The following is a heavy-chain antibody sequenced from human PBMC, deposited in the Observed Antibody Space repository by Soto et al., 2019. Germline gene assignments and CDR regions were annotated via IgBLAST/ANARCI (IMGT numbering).Heavy chain of an antibody. V-gene: IGHV3-15*07. CDR3: TTAISSSWYVWFDP. CDR1: GFTFSNAW. D-gene: IGHD6-13*01. Sequence: VQLVESGGGLVKPGGSLRLSCAASGFTFSNAWMNWVRQAPGKGLEWVGRIKSKTDGGTTDYAAPVKGRFTISRDDSKNTLYLQMNSLKTEDTAVYYCTTAISSSWYVWFDPWGQGTLVTVSS. CDR2: IKSKTDGGTT. J-gene: IGHJ5*02.